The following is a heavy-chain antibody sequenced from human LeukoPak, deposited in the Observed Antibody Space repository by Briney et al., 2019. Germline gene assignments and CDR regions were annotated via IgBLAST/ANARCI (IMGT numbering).Heavy chain of an antibody. D-gene: IGHD3-3*01. CDR3: ARDIKRFLEWLLSGDNWFDP. V-gene: IGHV1-2*02. CDR1: GYTFTGYY. J-gene: IGHJ5*02. CDR2: IDPNSGGT. Sequence: ASVKVSCKASGYTFTGYYMHWVRQAPGQGLERMGWIDPNSGGTNYAQKFQGRVTMTRDTSISTAYMELSRLRSDDTAVYYCARDIKRFLEWLLSGDNWFDPWGQGTLVTVSS.